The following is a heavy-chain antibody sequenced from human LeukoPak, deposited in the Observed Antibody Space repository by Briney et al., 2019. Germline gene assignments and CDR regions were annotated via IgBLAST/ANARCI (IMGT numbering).Heavy chain of an antibody. J-gene: IGHJ4*02. D-gene: IGHD6-19*01. CDR2: IYWDDDE. CDR1: GFSLSTSGVG. V-gene: IGHV2-5*02. Sequence: GPTLVEPTQTLTLTCTFSGFSLSTSGVGVGWIRQPPGHALEKLGFIYWDDDERYSPSLKRGLTITKDTSKNQVVLTMTNMDPVDTATYYCVRRPASSGAYSYFDYWGQGTLVTVSS. CDR3: VRRPASSGAYSYFDY.